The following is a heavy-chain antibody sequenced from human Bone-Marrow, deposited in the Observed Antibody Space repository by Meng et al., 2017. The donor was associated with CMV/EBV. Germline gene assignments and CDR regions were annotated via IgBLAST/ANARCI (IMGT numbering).Heavy chain of an antibody. Sequence: GESLKISCAASGFTFSSYGMHWVRQAPGKGLEWVAVIWYDGSNKYYADSVKGRFTISRDNSKNTLYLQMNSLRAEDTAVYYCAKDSHKSGQLWFRGVDLWGQGTLVTVSS. V-gene: IGHV3-33*06. CDR1: GFTFSSYG. CDR3: AKDSHKSGQLWFRGVDL. CDR2: IWYDGSNK. D-gene: IGHD3-16*01. J-gene: IGHJ4*02.